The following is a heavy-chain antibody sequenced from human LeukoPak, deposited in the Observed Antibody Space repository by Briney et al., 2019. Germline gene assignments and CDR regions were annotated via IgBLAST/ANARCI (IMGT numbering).Heavy chain of an antibody. Sequence: GGSLRLSCAASGFTFSSYAMSWVRQAPGKGLEWVSYISSSSSTIYYADSVKGRFTISRDNAKNSLYLQMNSLRDEDTAVYYCAREMPTNGDYYYGMDVWGQGTTVTVSS. CDR3: AREMPTNGDYYYGMDV. CDR1: GFTFSSYA. J-gene: IGHJ6*02. D-gene: IGHD2-8*01. CDR2: ISSSSSTI. V-gene: IGHV3-48*02.